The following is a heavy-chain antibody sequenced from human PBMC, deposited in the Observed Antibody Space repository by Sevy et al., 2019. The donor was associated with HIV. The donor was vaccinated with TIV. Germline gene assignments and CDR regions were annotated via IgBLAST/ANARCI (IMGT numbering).Heavy chain of an antibody. Sequence: GGSLRLSCAASGFTFDDYAMHWVRQAPGKGLEWVSGISWNSGSIGYADSVKGRFTVSRENAKNSLYLQMNSLRAEDTALYYCAKDSGYYYDSSGYVYYYYGMDVWGQGTTVTVSS. CDR3: AKDSGYYYDSSGYVYYYYGMDV. CDR2: ISWNSGSI. D-gene: IGHD3-22*01. V-gene: IGHV3-9*01. J-gene: IGHJ6*02. CDR1: GFTFDDYA.